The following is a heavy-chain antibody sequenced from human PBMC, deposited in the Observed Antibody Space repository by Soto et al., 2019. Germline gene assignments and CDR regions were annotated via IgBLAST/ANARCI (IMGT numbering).Heavy chain of an antibody. CDR3: ASGTSLGGDYGIRY. Sequence: EASVKVSCKASGYTFTSYAMHWVRQAPGQRLERMGWINAGNGNTKYSQKFQGRVTITRDASASTAYMELSSLRSEDTVVYYCASGTSLGGDYGIRYWGQGTLVTVSS. D-gene: IGHD4-17*01. CDR1: GYTFTSYA. CDR2: INAGNGNT. V-gene: IGHV1-3*01. J-gene: IGHJ4*02.